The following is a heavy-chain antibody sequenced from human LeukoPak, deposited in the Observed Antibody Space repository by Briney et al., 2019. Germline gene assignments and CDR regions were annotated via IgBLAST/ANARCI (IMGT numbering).Heavy chain of an antibody. Sequence: GGSLRLSCAASGFTFSSYAMSWVRQAPGKGLEWVSAISGSGGSTYYADSVKGRFTISRDNSKNTLYLQMNSLRAEDTAVYYCARDGRHYYGSDAFDIWGQGTMVTVSS. CDR3: ARDGRHYYGSDAFDI. D-gene: IGHD3-10*01. V-gene: IGHV3-23*01. CDR2: ISGSGGST. J-gene: IGHJ3*02. CDR1: GFTFSSYA.